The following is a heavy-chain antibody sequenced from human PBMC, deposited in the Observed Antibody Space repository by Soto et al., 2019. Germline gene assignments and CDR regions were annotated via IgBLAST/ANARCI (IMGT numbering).Heavy chain of an antibody. D-gene: IGHD2-2*01. Sequence: ASVKVSCKASGYTFTGYYMHWVRQAPGQGLEWMGWINPNSGGTNYAQKFQGWVTMTRDTSISTAYMELSRLRSDDTAVYYCARQESTSLCYYYYGMDVWGQGTTVTVSS. J-gene: IGHJ6*02. V-gene: IGHV1-2*04. CDR2: INPNSGGT. CDR1: GYTFTGYY. CDR3: ARQESTSLCYYYYGMDV.